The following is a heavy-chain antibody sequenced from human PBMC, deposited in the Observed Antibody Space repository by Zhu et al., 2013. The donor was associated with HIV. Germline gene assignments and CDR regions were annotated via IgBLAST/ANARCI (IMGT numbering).Heavy chain of an antibody. J-gene: IGHJ2*01. D-gene: IGHD3-22*01. Sequence: VQLVESGGGLIQPGGSLRLSCAASGFTVSSNYMSWVRQAPGKGLEWVSVIYSGGSTYYADSVKGRFTISRDNSKNTLYLQMNSLRAEDTAVYYCARVSLSDDSSGYYFDWYFDLWGRGTLVTVSS. V-gene: IGHV3-53*01. CDR3: ARVSLSDDSSGYYFDWYFDL. CDR2: IYSGGST. CDR1: GFTVSSNY.